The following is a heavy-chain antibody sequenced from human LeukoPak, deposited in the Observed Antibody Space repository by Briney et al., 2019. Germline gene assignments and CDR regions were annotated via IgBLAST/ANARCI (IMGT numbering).Heavy chain of an antibody. CDR3: AKDFSWYSSDLRPSYFDY. CDR2: ISYDGSNK. D-gene: IGHD6-19*01. CDR1: GSTFSSYG. J-gene: IGHJ4*02. V-gene: IGHV3-30*18. Sequence: GRSLRLSCAASGSTFSSYGMHWVRQAPGKGLEWVAVISYDGSNKYYADSVKGRFTISRDNSKNTLYLQMNSLRAEDTAVYYCAKDFSWYSSDLRPSYFDYWGQGTLVTVSS.